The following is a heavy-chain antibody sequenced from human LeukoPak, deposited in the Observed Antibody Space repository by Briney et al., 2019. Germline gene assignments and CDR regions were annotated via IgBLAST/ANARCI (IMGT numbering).Heavy chain of an antibody. CDR2: ITGSGANA. J-gene: IGHJ5*01. Sequence: GGSLRLSCAACGFTFSSHGMNWVRQTPGKGLEWVSGITGSGANAYYADSVKGGFTISRDNSRNTLYPQMNSVRAEDTAVYHCAKDDSYIRFYSWGQGTLVTVSS. D-gene: IGHD3-22*01. CDR3: AKDDSYIRFYS. CDR1: GFTFSSHG. V-gene: IGHV3-23*01.